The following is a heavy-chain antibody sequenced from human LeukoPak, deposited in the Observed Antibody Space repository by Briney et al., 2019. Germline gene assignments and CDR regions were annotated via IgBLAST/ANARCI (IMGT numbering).Heavy chain of an antibody. CDR1: GFTFSSYT. CDR3: ARGRLVATALDY. J-gene: IGHJ4*02. D-gene: IGHD2-21*02. CDR2: ITTNGGRT. V-gene: IGHV3-64*01. Sequence: GGSLRLSCAASGFTFSSYTMHWVRQAPGKGLEYVSAITTNGGRTYYANSFKGRFTISRDNSKSTLYLQMGSLRTEDMAVYYCARGRLVATALDYWGQGTLVTVSS.